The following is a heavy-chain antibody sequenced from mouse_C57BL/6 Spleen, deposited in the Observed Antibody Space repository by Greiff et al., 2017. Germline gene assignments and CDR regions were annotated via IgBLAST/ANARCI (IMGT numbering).Heavy chain of an antibody. Sequence: DVKLVESEGGLVQPGSSMKLSCTASGFTFSDYYMAWVRQVPEKGLEWVANINYDGSSTYYLDSLKSRFIISRDNAKNILYLQMSSLKSEDTATYYCARDLGDYYGSSYNYFDYWGQGTTLTVSS. CDR3: ARDLGDYYGSSYNYFDY. CDR1: GFTFSDYY. D-gene: IGHD1-1*01. CDR2: INYDGSST. J-gene: IGHJ2*01. V-gene: IGHV5-16*01.